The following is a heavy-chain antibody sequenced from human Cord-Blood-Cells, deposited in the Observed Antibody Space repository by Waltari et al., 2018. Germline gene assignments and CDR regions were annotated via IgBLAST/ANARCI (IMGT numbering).Heavy chain of an antibody. Sequence: EVQLVESGGGLVQPGGSLRLSCAASGFTFSSYSMNWVRQAPGKGLEWVSYISSSSSTIDYADLMKGRFTISRDNAKNSLYRQMNSQRDEDTAVYYCAGEAAFDSWGQGTMVTVAS. J-gene: IGHJ3*02. V-gene: IGHV3-48*02. CDR3: AGEAAFDS. CDR2: ISSSSSTI. CDR1: GFTFSSYS.